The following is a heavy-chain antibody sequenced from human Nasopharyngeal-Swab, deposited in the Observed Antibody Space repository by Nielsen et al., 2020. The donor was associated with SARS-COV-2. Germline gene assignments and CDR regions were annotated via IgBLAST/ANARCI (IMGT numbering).Heavy chain of an antibody. V-gene: IGHV1-8*01. CDR1: GYPFTNYN. CDR3: ARGRGGSQYYFDD. CDR2: MLPNSGNT. Sequence: ASVKVSCKTSGYPFTNYNINWVRQATGQGLEGMGWMLPNSGNTNYAQKFQGRVTMTRDTSLSTVYMELRSLTSDDTAVYYCARGRGGSQYYFDDWGQGALVTVSS. J-gene: IGHJ4*02. D-gene: IGHD1-26*01.